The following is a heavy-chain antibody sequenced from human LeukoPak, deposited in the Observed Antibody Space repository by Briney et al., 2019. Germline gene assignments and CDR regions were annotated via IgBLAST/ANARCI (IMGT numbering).Heavy chain of an antibody. D-gene: IGHD5-18*01. CDR3: ARSSLLHSNAMDV. Sequence: KPGGSLRLSCAASGFTFNSYSMNWVRQAPGKGLEWISYISSSSNVYYADSVKGRFTISRDNTKNSLYLQMSSLRDDDTAVYYCARSSLLHSNAMDVWGQGTTVTVSS. CDR1: GFTFNSYS. V-gene: IGHV3-21*05. J-gene: IGHJ6*02. CDR2: ISSSSNV.